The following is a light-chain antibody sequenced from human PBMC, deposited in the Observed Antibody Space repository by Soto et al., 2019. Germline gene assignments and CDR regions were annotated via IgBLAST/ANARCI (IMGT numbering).Light chain of an antibody. Sequence: DVQMTQSPSTVSAYVGDRVTITCRARQSIGDSLAWYQQKPGKGPEVLIYRASTLQSGVPSRFSGSGAGTEFTLPLSSLQPDDFGTYFCQQYHTYSLTFGQGTKVEIK. V-gene: IGKV1-5*03. CDR2: RAS. CDR3: QQYHTYSLT. CDR1: QSIGDS. J-gene: IGKJ1*01.